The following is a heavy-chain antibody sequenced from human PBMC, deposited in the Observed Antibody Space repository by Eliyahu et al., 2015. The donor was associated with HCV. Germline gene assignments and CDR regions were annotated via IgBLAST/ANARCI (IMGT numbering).Heavy chain of an antibody. CDR3: ARDIWFRDLDL. V-gene: IGHV3-7*01. CDR2: IKGDGSDK. Sequence: EVQLVESGGGLVQPGGSLXLSCAXSGFMSSNHWMSWVRXAPGKGLEWVADIKGDGSDKEVVDSVKDRFTISRDNANNLLYLQINSLRAEDTAVYYCARDIWFRDLDLWGQGILVTVSS. D-gene: IGHD3-10*01. J-gene: IGHJ5*02. CDR1: GFMSSNHW.